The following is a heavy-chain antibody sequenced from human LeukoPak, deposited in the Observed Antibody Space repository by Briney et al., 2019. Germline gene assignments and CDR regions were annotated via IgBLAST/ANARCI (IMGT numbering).Heavy chain of an antibody. CDR1: GYTFTSSD. CDR2: MNPNSGNT. J-gene: IGHJ4*02. Sequence: GASVKVSCKASGYTFTSSDINWVRQATGQGLEWMGWMNPNSGNTGYAQKFQGRVTMTRNTSISTSYMELSSLRSEDTAVYYCARGLNYYGSGSQIYDYWGQGTLVTVSS. D-gene: IGHD3-10*01. V-gene: IGHV1-8*01. CDR3: ARGLNYYGSGSQIYDY.